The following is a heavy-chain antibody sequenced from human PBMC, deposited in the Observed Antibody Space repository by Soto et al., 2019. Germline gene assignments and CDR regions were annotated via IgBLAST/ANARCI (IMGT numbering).Heavy chain of an antibody. CDR1: GFTFRRHA. J-gene: IGHJ4*02. CDR2: ISRDGTNK. V-gene: IGHV3-30-3*01. CDR3: ARSRNGGVADSFDY. D-gene: IGHD3-10*01. Sequence: QVHLVASGGGVIQEGRSLTLSCEASGFTFRRHAIHWVRQAPGQGLEWVAVISRDGTNKYYEDSVKGRFTISRDNSKNTLSLQMNSLRREDTAVYYCARSRNGGVADSFDYWCQGTLVTVSS.